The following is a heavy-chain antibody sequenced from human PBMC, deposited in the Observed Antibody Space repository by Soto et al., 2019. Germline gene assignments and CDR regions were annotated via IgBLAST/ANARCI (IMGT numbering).Heavy chain of an antibody. CDR3: APQPAYSSSWYSDY. Sequence: ASVKVSCKASGYTFTSYAMHWVRQAPGQRLEWMGWISADNGNTKYAQKLQGRVTMTTDTSTSTAYMELRSLRSDDTAVYYCAPQPAYSSSWYSDYWGQGTLVTVSS. CDR2: ISADNGNT. D-gene: IGHD6-13*01. CDR1: GYTFTSYA. J-gene: IGHJ4*02. V-gene: IGHV1-3*01.